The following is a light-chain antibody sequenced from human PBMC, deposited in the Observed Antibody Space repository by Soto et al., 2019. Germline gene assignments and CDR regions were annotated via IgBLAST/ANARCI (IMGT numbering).Light chain of an antibody. CDR3: QSYDNSLSGVV. CDR2: ANT. J-gene: IGLJ2*01. V-gene: IGLV1-40*01. Sequence: QLVLTQPPSVSGAPGQRVTISCTGSSSNIGANYDVHWYQQIPGTAPKLLIYANTNRPSGVPDRFSGSKSGPSASLAITGLQAEDEADYYCQSYDNSLSGVVFGGGTKLTVL. CDR1: SSNIGANYD.